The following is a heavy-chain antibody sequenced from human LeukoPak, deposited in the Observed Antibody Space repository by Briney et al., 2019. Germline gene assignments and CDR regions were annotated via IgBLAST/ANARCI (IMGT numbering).Heavy chain of an antibody. V-gene: IGHV4-61*02. D-gene: IGHD3-22*01. J-gene: IGHJ4*02. CDR2: IYTSGST. CDR3: ARASYSYDINGWVPFDY. Sequence: SETLSLTCTVSGNSISSGDSYWSWIRQPAGKGLEWIGRIYTSGSTNYNPSLKSRVTISGDTSKNQFSLRLSSVTAADTAVYYCARASYSYDINGWVPFDYWGQGTLVTVSS. CDR1: GNSISSGDSY.